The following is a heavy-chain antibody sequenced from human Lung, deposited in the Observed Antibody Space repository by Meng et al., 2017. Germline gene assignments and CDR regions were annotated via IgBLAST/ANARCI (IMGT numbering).Heavy chain of an antibody. D-gene: IGHD4-17*01. Sequence: GESLKISCAASGFTFSSYWMSWVRQAPGKGLEWVANIKQDGSEKYYVDSVKGRFTISRDNSKNTLYLQMNSLRAEDTAVYYCAKVDYGDSEYYFDYWGQRTLVTVSS. J-gene: IGHJ4*02. CDR3: AKVDYGDSEYYFDY. CDR1: GFTFSSYW. CDR2: IKQDGSEK. V-gene: IGHV3-7*03.